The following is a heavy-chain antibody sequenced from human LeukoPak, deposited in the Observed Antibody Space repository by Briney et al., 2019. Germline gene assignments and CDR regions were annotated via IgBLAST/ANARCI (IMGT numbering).Heavy chain of an antibody. Sequence: GASVKVSCKASGYTFTSYGISWVRQAPGQGLEWMGWISAYNGSTNYAQKLQGRVTMTTDTSTSTAYMELRSLRSDDTAVYYCARYECDFWSGESPTGSKYFQHWGQGTLVTVSS. V-gene: IGHV1-18*01. CDR3: ARYECDFWSGESPTGSKYFQH. D-gene: IGHD3-3*01. J-gene: IGHJ1*01. CDR1: GYTFTSYG. CDR2: ISAYNGST.